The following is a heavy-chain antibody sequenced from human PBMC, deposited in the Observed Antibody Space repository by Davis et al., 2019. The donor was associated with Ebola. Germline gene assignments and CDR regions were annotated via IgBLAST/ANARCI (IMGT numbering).Heavy chain of an antibody. Sequence: PSETLSLTCTVPGGSISSSSYYWGWIRQPPGKGLEWIGSIYYSGSTYYNPSIKSRVTISVDTSKNQFSLKLSSVTAADTAVYYCARHPPYGENNPFDYWGQGTLVTVSS. V-gene: IGHV4-39*01. J-gene: IGHJ4*02. CDR2: IYYSGST. CDR1: GGSISSSSYY. D-gene: IGHD1-14*01. CDR3: ARHPPYGENNPFDY.